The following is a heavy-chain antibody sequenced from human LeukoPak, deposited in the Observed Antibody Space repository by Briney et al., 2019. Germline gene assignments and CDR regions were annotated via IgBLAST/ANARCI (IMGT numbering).Heavy chain of an antibody. Sequence: LTGGSLRLSCAASGFTFSSYAMHWVRQAPGKGLEWVAVISYDGTNKYYADSVKGRFTISRDNSKNTLYLQMNSLRPEDTAVYYCARDSVGRSSGHPPWAPFDYWGQGTLVTVSS. CDR3: ARDSVGRSSGHPPWAPFDY. J-gene: IGHJ4*02. D-gene: IGHD6-19*01. V-gene: IGHV3-30-3*01. CDR1: GFTFSSYA. CDR2: ISYDGTNK.